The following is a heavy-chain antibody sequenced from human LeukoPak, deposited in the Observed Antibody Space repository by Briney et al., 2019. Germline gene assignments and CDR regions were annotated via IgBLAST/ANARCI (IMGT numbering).Heavy chain of an antibody. J-gene: IGHJ6*02. CDR3: ARNWAPGGGLDV. Sequence: ASVKVSCKASGYSFTSYYSHWVRQAPGQGLEWMGWINPNSGGTKYTQKFQGRVTMTRDTSISTAYMELTSLKSNDTAVYYCARNWAPGGGLDVWGQGTPLT. V-gene: IGHV1-2*02. CDR2: INPNSGGT. CDR1: GYSFTSYY. D-gene: IGHD3-10*01.